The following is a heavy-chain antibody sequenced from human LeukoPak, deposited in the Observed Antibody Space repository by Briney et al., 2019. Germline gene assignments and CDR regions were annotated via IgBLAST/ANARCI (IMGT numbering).Heavy chain of an antibody. V-gene: IGHV4-39*07. CDR2: IYYSGST. J-gene: IGHJ4*02. CDR1: GGSISSSSYY. Sequence: PSETLSLTCTVSGGSISSSSYYWGWIRQSPGKGLEWIGSIYYSGSTYYNPSLKSRVTISVDTSKNQFSLKLSSVTAADTAVYYCAREVKVEMATITPYYFDYWGQGTLVTVSS. D-gene: IGHD5-24*01. CDR3: AREVKVEMATITPYYFDY.